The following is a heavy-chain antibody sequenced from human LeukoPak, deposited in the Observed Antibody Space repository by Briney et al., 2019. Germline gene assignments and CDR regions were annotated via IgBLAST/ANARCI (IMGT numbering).Heavy chain of an antibody. CDR2: IYPGDSDT. CDR1: GYSFTSDW. J-gene: IGHJ3*02. D-gene: IGHD2-2*01. CDR3: ATHSPSSISLHI. V-gene: IGHV5-51*01. Sequence: GESLKISCKGSGYSFTSDWIGWVRQMPGKGLEWMGIIYPGDSDTRYSPSFQGQVTNSADKSISTAYLQWSSLKASNTAMYYCATHSPSSISLHIWGQGTMVTVSS.